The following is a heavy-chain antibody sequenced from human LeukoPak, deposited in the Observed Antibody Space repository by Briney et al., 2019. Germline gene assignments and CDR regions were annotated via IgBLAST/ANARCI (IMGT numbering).Heavy chain of an antibody. J-gene: IGHJ4*02. CDR2: ISGSGGSI. Sequence: GGSLRLSCAASGFTFSSYAMSWVRQAPGKGLEWVSAISGSGGSIYYADSVKGWFTISRDNSKNTLYLQMNSLRAEDTAVYYCAKVGVKRTYYFDYWGQGTLVTVSS. D-gene: IGHD1-1*01. V-gene: IGHV3-23*01. CDR1: GFTFSSYA. CDR3: AKVGVKRTYYFDY.